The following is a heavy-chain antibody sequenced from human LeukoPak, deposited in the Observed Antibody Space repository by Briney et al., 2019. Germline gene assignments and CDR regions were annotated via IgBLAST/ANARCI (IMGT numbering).Heavy chain of an antibody. V-gene: IGHV3-48*02. J-gene: IGHJ4*02. CDR2: ISSSSSTI. Sequence: GSLRLSCAASGFTFSSYNMNWVRQAPGKGLEWVSYISSSSSTIYYADSVKGRFTISRDNAKNSLYLQMNSLRDEDTAVYYCAREYSSSSGSVRDYWGQGTLVTVSS. CDR1: GFTFSSYN. D-gene: IGHD6-6*01. CDR3: AREYSSSSGSVRDY.